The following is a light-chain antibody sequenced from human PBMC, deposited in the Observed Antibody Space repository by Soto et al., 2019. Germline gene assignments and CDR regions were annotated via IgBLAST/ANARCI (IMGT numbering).Light chain of an antibody. CDR3: QQYDNWPPIT. J-gene: IGKJ5*01. CDR1: QSVSST. CDR2: GAS. Sequence: EIGMTQSPYTLSVSPGERATLLCRASQSVSSTVAWYQQRPGQAPRLLIYGASTRATGIPARFSGSGSGTEFTLTISSLQSEDFAVYYCQQYDNWPPITFGQGTLLEI. V-gene: IGKV3-15*01.